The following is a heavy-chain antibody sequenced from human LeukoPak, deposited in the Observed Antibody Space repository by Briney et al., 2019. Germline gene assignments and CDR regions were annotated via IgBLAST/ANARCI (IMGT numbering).Heavy chain of an antibody. Sequence: SETLSLTCAVYGGSFSGYYWSWIRQPPGKGLEWIGEINHSGSTNYNPSLKSRVTISVDTSKNQFSLKLSSVTAADTAVYYCARVAIVVVPAAIPGRYFQHWGQGTLVTVSS. D-gene: IGHD2-2*02. V-gene: IGHV4-34*01. J-gene: IGHJ1*01. CDR3: ARVAIVVVPAAIPGRYFQH. CDR2: INHSGST. CDR1: GGSFSGYY.